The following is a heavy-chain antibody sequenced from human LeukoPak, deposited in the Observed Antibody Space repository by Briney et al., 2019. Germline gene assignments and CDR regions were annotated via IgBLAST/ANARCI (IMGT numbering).Heavy chain of an antibody. J-gene: IGHJ4*02. D-gene: IGHD3-22*01. CDR1: GDSFSVNT. V-gene: IGHV1-2*02. CDR3: VRVYCYNDRICVLTLFCFL. CDR2: VNPTSGGT. Sequence: ASVKVSCKASGDSFSVNTMRWVRQAPGQGLEWMGWVNPTSGGTNYAQKFQGRVTMTRDTSISTAYMELSSLRADDTAVYYCVRVYCYNDRICVLTLFCFLWGERTLVTVSS.